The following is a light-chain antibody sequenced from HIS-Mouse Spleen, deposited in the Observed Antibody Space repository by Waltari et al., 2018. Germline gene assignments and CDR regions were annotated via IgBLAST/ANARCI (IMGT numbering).Light chain of an antibody. Sequence: ITISCTGTSSDVGGYNYVSWYQQHPGKAPKLMIYDVSNRPSGVSNRFSGSKSGNTASLTISGLQAEDEADYYCSSYTSSSTWVFGGGTKLTVL. J-gene: IGLJ3*02. CDR3: SSYTSSSTWV. CDR2: DVS. CDR1: SSDVGGYNY. V-gene: IGLV2-14*03.